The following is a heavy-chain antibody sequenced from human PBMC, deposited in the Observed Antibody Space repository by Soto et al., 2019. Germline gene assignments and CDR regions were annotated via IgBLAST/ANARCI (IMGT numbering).Heavy chain of an antibody. CDR3: ARGNVVVTDRDAFDI. CDR1: GYTFTSYD. CDR2: TTPNSGNT. D-gene: IGHD2-21*02. Sequence: QVQLVQSGAEVKKPGASVKVSCKASGYTFTSYDINWVRQATGQGLEWMGWTTPNSGNTGYAQKYQGRLILTRNTSRSTAYMGLSSLRSEEKAVSNCARGNVVVTDRDAFDIWGQGTMVTVSS. V-gene: IGHV1-8*01. J-gene: IGHJ3*02.